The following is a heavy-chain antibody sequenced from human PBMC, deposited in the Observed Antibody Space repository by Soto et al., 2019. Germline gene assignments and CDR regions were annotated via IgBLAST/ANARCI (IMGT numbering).Heavy chain of an antibody. Sequence: SETLSLTCTVSGSSISSGGYYWSWIRQHPGKGLEWIGYIYYSGSTYYNPSLKSRVTISVDTSKNQFSLKLSSVTAADTAVYYCASLLVATENGMDAWGQGTRVTVSS. CDR3: ASLLVATENGMDA. J-gene: IGHJ6*02. V-gene: IGHV4-31*03. CDR2: IYYSGST. CDR1: GSSISSGGYY. D-gene: IGHD5-12*01.